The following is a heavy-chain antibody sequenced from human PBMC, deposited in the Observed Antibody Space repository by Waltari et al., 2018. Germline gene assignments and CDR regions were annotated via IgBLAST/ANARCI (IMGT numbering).Heavy chain of an antibody. Sequence: QLQLQESGPGLVKPSETLSLTCVVSGGSIRVNHYYWGWTRRPPGKGLEWIASILYSGTTYYNPSLMRRVSISVDTSQNQFSLRLSSLTAADTAIYYCARGLCADVANCYSGTNNFFDPWGQGTLVTVSS. J-gene: IGHJ5*02. D-gene: IGHD2-15*01. CDR3: ARGLCADVANCYSGTNNFFDP. CDR2: ILYSGTT. CDR1: GGSIRVNHYY. V-gene: IGHV4-39*01.